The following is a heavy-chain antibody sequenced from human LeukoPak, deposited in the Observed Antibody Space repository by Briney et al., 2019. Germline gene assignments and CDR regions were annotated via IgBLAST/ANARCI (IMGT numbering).Heavy chain of an antibody. CDR2: IYPGDSDS. V-gene: IGHV5-51*01. CDR3: ARHLPERRIEDYYYYMDV. Sequence: GESLKISCKGSGYSFTSYWFGWVRQMPGKGLEWMGIIYPGDSDSRYSPSFQGQVTISADKSISTAYLQWSSLKASDTAMYYCARHLPERRIEDYYYYMDVWGKGTTVTVSS. D-gene: IGHD2-15*01. CDR1: GYSFTSYW. J-gene: IGHJ6*03.